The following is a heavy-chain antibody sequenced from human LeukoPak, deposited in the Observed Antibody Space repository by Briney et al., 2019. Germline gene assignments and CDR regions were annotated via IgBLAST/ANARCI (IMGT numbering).Heavy chain of an antibody. CDR2: INHSGST. Sequence: SETLSLTCAVYGGSFSGYYWSWIRQPPGKGLEWIGEINHSGSTNYNPYLKSRVTISVDTSKNQFSLKLSSVTAADTAVYYCARGYSIDYWGQGTLVTVSS. J-gene: IGHJ4*02. CDR3: ARGYSIDY. D-gene: IGHD4-11*01. V-gene: IGHV4-34*01. CDR1: GGSFSGYY.